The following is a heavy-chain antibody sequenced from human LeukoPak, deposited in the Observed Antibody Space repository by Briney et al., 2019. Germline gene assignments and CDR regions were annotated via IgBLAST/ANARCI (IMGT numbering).Heavy chain of an antibody. CDR2: IKADGSKE. J-gene: IGHJ6*02. D-gene: IGHD4-17*01. CDR1: GFTFSRYL. V-gene: IGHV3-7*04. CDR3: ARGYGDYYYGVDV. Sequence: GGSLRLSCRASGFTFSRYLMTWVRQGPGKGLEWVANIKADGSKEYYVDSVMGRFTISRDNAQNSLFLQMNGLRTDDTAVYYCARGYGDYYYGVDVWGQGTTVTVSS.